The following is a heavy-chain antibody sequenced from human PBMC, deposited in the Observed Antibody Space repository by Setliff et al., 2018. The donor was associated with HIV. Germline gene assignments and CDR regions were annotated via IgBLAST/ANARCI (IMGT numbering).Heavy chain of an antibody. CDR2: INHKGST. CDR3: ARHWGSGWYMAMDV. CDR1: RGSFSGYY. V-gene: IGHV4-34*01. D-gene: IGHD6-19*01. J-gene: IGHJ6*04. Sequence: PSETLSLTCAVFRGSFSGYYWTWIRQAPGKGLEWIGDINHKGSTNYKSSLKSRVTISVDRSKNQFSLKMTSVTAADTAVYYCARHWGSGWYMAMDVWGKGTTVTVSS.